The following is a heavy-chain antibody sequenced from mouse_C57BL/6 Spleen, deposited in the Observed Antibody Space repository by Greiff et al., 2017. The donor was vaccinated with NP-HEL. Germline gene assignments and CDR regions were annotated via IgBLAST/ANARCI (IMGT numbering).Heavy chain of an antibody. CDR2: ISYDGSN. Sequence: EVQLQESGPGLVKPSQSLSLTCSVTGYSITSGYYWNWIRQFPGNKLEWMGYISYDGSNNYNPSLKNRISITRDTSKNQFFLKLNSVTTEDTATYYCARENGYYEAWFAYRGQGTLVTVSA. CDR1: GYSITSGYY. J-gene: IGHJ3*01. CDR3: ARENGYYEAWFAY. V-gene: IGHV3-6*01. D-gene: IGHD2-3*01.